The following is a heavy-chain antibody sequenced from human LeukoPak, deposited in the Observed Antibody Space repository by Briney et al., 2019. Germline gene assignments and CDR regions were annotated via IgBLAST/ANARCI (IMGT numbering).Heavy chain of an antibody. CDR3: ARDLDYGDYGD. Sequence: SVKVSCKASGGTFSSYTISWVRQAPGQGLEWMGRIIPIPGIANYAQKFQGRVTITADKSTSTAYMELSSLRSEDTAVYYCARDLDYGDYGDWGQGTLVTVSS. CDR2: IIPIPGIA. D-gene: IGHD4-17*01. J-gene: IGHJ4*02. V-gene: IGHV1-69*04. CDR1: GGTFSSYT.